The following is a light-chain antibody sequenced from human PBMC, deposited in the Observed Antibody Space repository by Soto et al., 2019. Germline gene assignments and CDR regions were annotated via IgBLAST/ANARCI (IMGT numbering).Light chain of an antibody. CDR2: EAS. CDR3: CSLTNGATWV. CDR1: NSDVGSHNF. Sequence: QSVLTQPASVSGSPGQSITISCTGTNSDVGSHNFVSWYQQYPGKAPKLLIYEASKRPSGLSNRFSGSKSGNTASLTSSGLQAEDEADYYCCSLTNGATWVFGGGTKLTVL. J-gene: IGLJ3*02. V-gene: IGLV2-23*01.